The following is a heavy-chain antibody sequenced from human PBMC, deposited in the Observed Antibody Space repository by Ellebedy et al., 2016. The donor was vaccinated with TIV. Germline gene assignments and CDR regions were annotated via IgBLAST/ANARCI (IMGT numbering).Heavy chain of an antibody. CDR1: GGSISSSTYY. CDR3: ARDPRRNDGYWGELDY. Sequence: SETLSLXXTVSGGSISSSTYYWGWIRQPPGKGLEWIVSIYYSGSPYYNPSLKSRVTISVDTSKNQFSLKLSSVTAADTAVYYCARDPRRNDGYWGELDYWGQGTLVTVSS. J-gene: IGHJ4*02. CDR2: IYYSGSP. D-gene: IGHD5-24*01. V-gene: IGHV4-39*07.